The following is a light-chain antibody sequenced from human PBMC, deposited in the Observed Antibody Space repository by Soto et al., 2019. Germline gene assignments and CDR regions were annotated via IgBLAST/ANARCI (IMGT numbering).Light chain of an antibody. V-gene: IGLV2-14*03. J-gene: IGLJ2*01. CDR1: SSDIGGYNY. CDR2: DVT. CDR3: CSYSSGSTLVI. Sequence: QSVLTQPASVSGSPGQSITISCTGTSSDIGGYNYVSWYQHLPGKAPRLLISDVTTRPSGVSNRFSGSKSGNTASLTISGLQAEDEANYYCCSYSSGSTLVIFGGGTQLTVL.